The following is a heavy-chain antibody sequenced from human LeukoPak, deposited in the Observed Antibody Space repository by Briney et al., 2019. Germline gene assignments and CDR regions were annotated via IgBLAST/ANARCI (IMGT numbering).Heavy chain of an antibody. J-gene: IGHJ4*02. CDR2: ISGNGDFI. Sequence: GGSLRLSCSASEFTFISYAMHWVRQAPGKGLEYVSAISGNGDFIYYADSLKGRLTISRDNSKNTLYLQMSSLRPEDTAVYYCVRRYGAYDYWGQGTLVTVSS. CDR3: VRRYGAYDY. V-gene: IGHV3-64D*09. D-gene: IGHD4/OR15-4a*01. CDR1: EFTFISYA.